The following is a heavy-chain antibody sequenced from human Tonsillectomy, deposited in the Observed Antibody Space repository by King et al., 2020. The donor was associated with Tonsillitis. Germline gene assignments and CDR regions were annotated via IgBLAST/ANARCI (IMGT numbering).Heavy chain of an antibody. V-gene: IGHV3-21*01. D-gene: IGHD3-16*01. Sequence: VQLVQSGGVLVKPGGSLRLSCAASGFSFTTFDMNWVRQAPGRGLEGISSISSSATYIYYADSVKGRFTVSRDNAKSVLYLQMDYLRAEDTALYYCAKDKGADYYDRGRGAFDIWGQGTLVTVSS. CDR2: ISSSATYI. CDR1: GFSFTTFD. CDR3: AKDKGADYYDRGRGAFDI. J-gene: IGHJ3*02.